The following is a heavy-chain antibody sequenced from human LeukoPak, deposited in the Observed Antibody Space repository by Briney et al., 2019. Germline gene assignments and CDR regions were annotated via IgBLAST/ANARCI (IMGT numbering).Heavy chain of an antibody. D-gene: IGHD2-15*01. V-gene: IGHV4-4*02. CDR3: NSRPGYYFDY. Sequence: SETLSLTCAVPSGSTINWWSWVRQPPGKGLEFIGEIFHSRTTNYNPSLKSRVTILVDKSKNQVSLKLTSVTAADTAVYYCNSRPGYYFDYWGQGILVTVSS. J-gene: IGHJ4*02. CDR1: SGSTINW. CDR2: IFHSRTT.